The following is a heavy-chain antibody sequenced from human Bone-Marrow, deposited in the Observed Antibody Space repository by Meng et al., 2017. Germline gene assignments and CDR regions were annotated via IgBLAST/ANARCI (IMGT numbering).Heavy chain of an antibody. V-gene: IGHV4-30-2*01. CDR3: ARALGDTSGYNPEHYFDY. CDR1: GGSISSDNYP. CDR2: IYHSGTA. Sequence: QLQLQESGSGRGKPSQTLSLTCAVPGGSISSDNYPWSWIRQPPGKGLESIGYIYHSGTAYYNPSLESRVTISVDRSKNQFSLKLTSLTAADTAVYYCARALGDTSGYNPEHYFDYWGQGTLVTVSS. J-gene: IGHJ4*02. D-gene: IGHD3-22*01.